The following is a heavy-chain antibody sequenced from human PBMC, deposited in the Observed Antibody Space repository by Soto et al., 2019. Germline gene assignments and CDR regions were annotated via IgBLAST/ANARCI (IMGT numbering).Heavy chain of an antibody. CDR1: GGTFSSYT. D-gene: IGHD3-3*01. V-gene: IGHV1-69*02. J-gene: IGHJ4*02. Sequence: GASVKVSCKASGGTFSSYTISWVRQAPGQGLEWMGRIIPILGIANYAQKFQGRATITTDKSISTAYMELSSLRSDDTAVYYCARGLGPGYYDFWSGYYTGLYFDYWGQGTLVTVSS. CDR3: ARGLGPGYYDFWSGYYTGLYFDY. CDR2: IIPILGIA.